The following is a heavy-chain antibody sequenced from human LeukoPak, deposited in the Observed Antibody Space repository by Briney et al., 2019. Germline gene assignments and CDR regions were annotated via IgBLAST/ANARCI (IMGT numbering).Heavy chain of an antibody. CDR2: IYPGDSDT. CDR3: ARRDYRDSYFFDY. Sequence: GESLKISCKGSGYSFPIYWIGWVRQMPGKGLEWMGIIYPGDSDTRYNPAFQGQVTISADKSISTACLQWSSLQASDTAIYYCARRDYRDSYFFDYWGHGTLVTVSS. CDR1: GYSFPIYW. J-gene: IGHJ4*01. V-gene: IGHV5-51*01. D-gene: IGHD2-21*01.